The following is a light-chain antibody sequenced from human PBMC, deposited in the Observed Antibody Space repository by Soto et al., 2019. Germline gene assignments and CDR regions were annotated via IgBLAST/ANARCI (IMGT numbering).Light chain of an antibody. CDR2: EGG. CDR1: SSDVGSYNL. Sequence: QSALTQPASVSGSPGQSITISCIGTSSDVGSYNLVSWYQQHPGKAPKLMIYEGGKRPSGVSNRFSGSKSGNTASLTISGLQAEDEDAYYYCSYAGSNTFKVFGTGTKLTVL. V-gene: IGLV2-23*03. CDR3: CSYAGSNTFKV. J-gene: IGLJ1*01.